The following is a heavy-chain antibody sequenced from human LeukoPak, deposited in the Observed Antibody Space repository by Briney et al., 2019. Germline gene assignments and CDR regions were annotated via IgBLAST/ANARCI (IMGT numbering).Heavy chain of an antibody. D-gene: IGHD6-13*01. CDR2: TYTSGST. J-gene: IGHJ2*01. Sequence: SETLSLTCTVSGGSISSYDWSWIRQPAGKGLEWIGRTYTSGSTNYNPSLKSRVTMSVDMSKNQFSLKLSSMIAADTAMYYCARVSSSWYQDWYFDLWGRGTLVTVPS. CDR1: GGSISSYD. CDR3: ARVSSSWYQDWYFDL. V-gene: IGHV4-4*07.